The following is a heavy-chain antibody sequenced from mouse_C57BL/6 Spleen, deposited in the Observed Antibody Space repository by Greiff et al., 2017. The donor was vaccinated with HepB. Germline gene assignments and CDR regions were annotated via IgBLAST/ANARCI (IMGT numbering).Heavy chain of an antibody. Sequence: EVRLVESGGGLVKPGGSLKLSCAASGFTFSDYGMHWVRQAPEKGLEWVAYISSGSSNIYYADTVKGRFTISRDNAKNTLFLQMTSLRSEDTAMYYCARGYDYDEAWFAYWGQGTLVTVSA. J-gene: IGHJ3*01. CDR2: ISSGSSNI. D-gene: IGHD2-4*01. V-gene: IGHV5-17*01. CDR3: ARGYDYDEAWFAY. CDR1: GFTFSDYG.